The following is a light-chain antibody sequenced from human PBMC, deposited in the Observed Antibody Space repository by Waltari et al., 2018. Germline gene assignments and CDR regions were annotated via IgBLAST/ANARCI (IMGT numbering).Light chain of an antibody. Sequence: QSVLTQPPSASGTPGQRVTMSCSGSNSNVGSNNVNWYRQVPGTAPKLVIYNNDQRPSGVPDRFSGSKAAASASLAISDLQSEDEADYFCEAWDDTLNGPVFGGGTKLTVL. CDR3: EAWDDTLNGPV. CDR2: NND. CDR1: NSNVGSNN. V-gene: IGLV1-44*01. J-gene: IGLJ3*02.